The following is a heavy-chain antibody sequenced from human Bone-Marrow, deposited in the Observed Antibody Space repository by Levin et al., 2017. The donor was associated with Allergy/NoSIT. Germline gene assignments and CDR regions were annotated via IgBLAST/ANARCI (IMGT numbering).Heavy chain of an antibody. Sequence: GESLKISCAASGFTVSGSFMYWVRQAPGKGLEWVSVIYTNDDTYYADSVKGRFTISRDNSKNTVYLQVNTLRVEDTAVYFCARGSGSGNYYNTEWDYFDYWGRGTLVTVSS. CDR3: ARGSGSGNYYNTEWDYFDY. D-gene: IGHD3-10*01. CDR2: IYTNDDT. J-gene: IGHJ4*02. V-gene: IGHV3-66*02. CDR1: GFTVSGSF.